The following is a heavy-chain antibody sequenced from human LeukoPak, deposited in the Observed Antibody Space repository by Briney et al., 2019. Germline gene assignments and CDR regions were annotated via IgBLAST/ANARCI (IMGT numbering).Heavy chain of an antibody. CDR1: GFTFSDFW. CDR2: ISNSGSTI. CDR3: ARDYGDD. J-gene: IGHJ4*02. V-gene: IGHV3-11*04. D-gene: IGHD4-17*01. Sequence: KTGGSLRLSCAASGFTFSDFWMSWIRQAPGKGLEWVSYISNSGSTIYYADSVKGRFTISRDNAKNSLYLQMNSLRDEDTAVYYCARDYGDDWGQGTLVTVSS.